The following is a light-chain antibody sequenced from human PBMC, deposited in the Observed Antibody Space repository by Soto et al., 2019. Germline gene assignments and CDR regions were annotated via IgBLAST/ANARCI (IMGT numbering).Light chain of an antibody. CDR1: QSITSW. Sequence: DIQMTQSPSTLSASVGDRVTITCRASQSITSWLAWYQQKPGKAPRLLIYDASSLGSGVPSRFSGSGSGTEFTLTISRLQPDDFATYYCQQYNTYSGTFGQGTKVEIQ. V-gene: IGKV1-5*01. J-gene: IGKJ1*01. CDR2: DAS. CDR3: QQYNTYSGT.